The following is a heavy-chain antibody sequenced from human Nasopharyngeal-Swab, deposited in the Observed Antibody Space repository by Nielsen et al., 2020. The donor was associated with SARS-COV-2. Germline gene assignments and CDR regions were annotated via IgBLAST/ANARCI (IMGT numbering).Heavy chain of an antibody. CDR2: ISLSGGGT. CDR1: GFTFSSYA. J-gene: IGHJ4*02. CDR3: AKGRTYCSGTSCFSFDS. Sequence: GESLKISCAASGFTFSSYAMSWVRQAPGKGLEWVSGISLSGGGTYYADSVKGRFTISRDNSKDTLNLQMHSLRAEDTAVYYSAKGRTYCSGTSCFSFDSWGQGTMVTVSS. V-gene: IGHV3-23*01. D-gene: IGHD2-2*01.